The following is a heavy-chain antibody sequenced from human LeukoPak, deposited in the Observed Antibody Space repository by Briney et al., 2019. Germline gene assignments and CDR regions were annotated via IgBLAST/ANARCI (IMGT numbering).Heavy chain of an antibody. D-gene: IGHD2-15*01. Sequence: PSETLSLTCTVSGGSISSYYWSWIRQPPGKGLEWIGYIYYSGSTNYNPSLKSRVTISVDTSKNQFSLKLSSVTAADTAVYYCARRAAAGLGRYCSGGSCYPYDAFDIWGQGTMVTVSS. CDR3: ARRAAAGLGRYCSGGSCYPYDAFDI. CDR1: GGSISSYY. J-gene: IGHJ3*02. V-gene: IGHV4-59*08. CDR2: IYYSGST.